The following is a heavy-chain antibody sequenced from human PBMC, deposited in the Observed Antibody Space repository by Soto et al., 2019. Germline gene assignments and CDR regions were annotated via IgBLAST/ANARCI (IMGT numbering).Heavy chain of an antibody. Sequence: SETLSLTCNVSGVSVRSYTWSWVRHPANKGLEWIGRVFSSVSATYNPSLKSRVSISMDTPENRISLKLDSVTAADAGVYFCARDGMTTGDTWGPGTLVTVS. CDR3: ARDGMTTGDT. CDR2: VFSSVSA. D-gene: IGHD2-21*02. J-gene: IGHJ4*02. CDR1: GVSVRSYT. V-gene: IGHV4-4*07.